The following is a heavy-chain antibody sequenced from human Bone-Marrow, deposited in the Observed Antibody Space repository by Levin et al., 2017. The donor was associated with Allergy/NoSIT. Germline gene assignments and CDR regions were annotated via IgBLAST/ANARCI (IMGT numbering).Heavy chain of an antibody. CDR2: IDTEGSST. D-gene: IGHD2-21*01. J-gene: IGHJ4*02. Sequence: GGSLRLSCAASGFTFNTYWMHWVRQVPGKGLEWVSRIDTEGSSTSYAGSVRGRFTISRDNAKNTLYLQMNSLRAEDTAVYYCARDYWGYYYFDYWGQGTLVTVSS. V-gene: IGHV3-74*01. CDR3: ARDYWGYYYFDY. CDR1: GFTFNTYW.